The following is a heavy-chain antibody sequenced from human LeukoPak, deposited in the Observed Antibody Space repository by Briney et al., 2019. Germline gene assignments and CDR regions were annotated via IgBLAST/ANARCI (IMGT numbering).Heavy chain of an antibody. Sequence: GGSLRLSCAASGFTFSSYAMSWVRQAPGKGLEWVSGIRWKSGSIAYADSVKGRFTISRDNAKNSLYLQMNSLRVEDMALYYCAARRGAAAGTDYFDDWGQGTLVTVSS. CDR1: GFTFSSYA. CDR2: IRWKSGSI. CDR3: AARRGAAAGTDYFDD. D-gene: IGHD6-13*01. J-gene: IGHJ4*02. V-gene: IGHV3-9*03.